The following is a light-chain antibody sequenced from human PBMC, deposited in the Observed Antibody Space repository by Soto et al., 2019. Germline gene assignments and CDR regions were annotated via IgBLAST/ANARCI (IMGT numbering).Light chain of an antibody. V-gene: IGLV1-40*01. J-gene: IGLJ2*01. CDR2: GNS. Sequence: QSVLTQPPSVSGAPGQRVTISCTGSSSNIGAGYDVHWYQQLPGTAPKLLIYGNSNRPSGVPDRFSGSKSGTSASLAITGFQAEDEADYYCKSYDSSLRVVFGRGTKLTVL. CDR1: SSNIGAGYD. CDR3: KSYDSSLRVV.